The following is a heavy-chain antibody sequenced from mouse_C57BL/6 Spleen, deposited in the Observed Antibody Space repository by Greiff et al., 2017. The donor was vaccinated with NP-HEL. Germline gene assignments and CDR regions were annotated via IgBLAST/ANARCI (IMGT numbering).Heavy chain of an antibody. CDR1: GYTFTDHT. CDR3: ARYSNYPYYAMDY. D-gene: IGHD2-5*01. J-gene: IGHJ4*01. CDR2: IYPRDGST. V-gene: IGHV1-78*01. Sequence: VQLQQSAAELVKPGASVKITCTVSGYTFTDHTIHWMKQRPEQGLEWIGSIYPRDGSTKYNEKFKGKATLTADNSSSTAYMQLNSLTSEDSAVYCCARYSNYPYYAMDYWGQGTSVTVSS.